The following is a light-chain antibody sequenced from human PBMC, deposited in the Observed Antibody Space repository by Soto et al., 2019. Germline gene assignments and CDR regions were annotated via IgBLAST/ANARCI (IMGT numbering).Light chain of an antibody. CDR1: SSNIGNNY. CDR2: DNN. J-gene: IGLJ2*01. V-gene: IGLV1-51*01. Sequence: QSVLTQPPSVSAAPRQKVTISCSGSSSNIGNNYVSWYQQLPGTAPKLLIYDNNNRPSGIPDRFSGSKSGTSATLGITGLQTGDEADYYCGTWDSSLSAVVFGGGTQLTVL. CDR3: GTWDSSLSAVV.